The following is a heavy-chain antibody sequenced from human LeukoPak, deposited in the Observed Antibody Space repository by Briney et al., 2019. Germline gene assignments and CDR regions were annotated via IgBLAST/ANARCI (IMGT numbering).Heavy chain of an antibody. D-gene: IGHD6-19*01. CDR1: GGSISSGGYY. CDR3: ARVGGYSSGWYEYFQH. J-gene: IGHJ1*01. V-gene: IGHV4-61*08. CDR2: ISYTGST. Sequence: SETLSLTCTVSGGSISSGGYYWSWIRQSPGTGLEWIGFISYTGSTNYNPSLKSRVTISVDTSKNQFSLKLSSVTAADTAVYYCARVGGYSSGWYEYFQHWGQGTLVTVSS.